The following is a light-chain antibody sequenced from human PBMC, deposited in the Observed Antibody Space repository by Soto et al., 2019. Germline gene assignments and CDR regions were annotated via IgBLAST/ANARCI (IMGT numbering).Light chain of an antibody. V-gene: IGKV3-20*01. CDR3: QQYGSSVLT. CDR2: GAS. J-gene: IGKJ4*01. CDR1: QSVSTNS. Sequence: DIVMTQSPDTLSLSPGERATLSCRASQSVSTNSLAWYQQKPGQAPRPLIYGASSRATGTPDRFSGSGSGTDFTLIISRLEPEDFAVYYCQQYGSSVLTFGGGTKVDIK.